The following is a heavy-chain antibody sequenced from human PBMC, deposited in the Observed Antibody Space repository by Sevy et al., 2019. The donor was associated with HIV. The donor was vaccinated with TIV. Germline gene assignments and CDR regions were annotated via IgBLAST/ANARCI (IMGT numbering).Heavy chain of an antibody. D-gene: IGHD6-19*01. Sequence: SETLSLTCAVYGGSFSGYYWSWIRQPPGKGLEWIGEIKHSGSTNYNPSLKSRVTISVDTSKNQFSLKLSSVTAADTAVYYCARGRGVAVAGTRISYWGQGTLVTVSS. V-gene: IGHV4-34*01. CDR2: IKHSGST. CDR1: GGSFSGYY. J-gene: IGHJ4*02. CDR3: ARGRGVAVAGTRISY.